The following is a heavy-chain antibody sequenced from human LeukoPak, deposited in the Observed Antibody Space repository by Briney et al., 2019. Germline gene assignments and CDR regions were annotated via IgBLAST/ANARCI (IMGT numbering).Heavy chain of an antibody. CDR3: ASPRYYYDSSALSAFQH. V-gene: IGHV3-23*01. CDR2: ISGSGGST. D-gene: IGHD3-22*01. J-gene: IGHJ1*01. Sequence: GGSLRLSCAASGFTFSIYAMSWVRQAPGKGLEWVSAISGSGGSTYYAGSVKGRFTISRDNSKNTLYLQMNSLRAEDTAVYYCASPRYYYDSSALSAFQHWGQGTLVTVSS. CDR1: GFTFSIYA.